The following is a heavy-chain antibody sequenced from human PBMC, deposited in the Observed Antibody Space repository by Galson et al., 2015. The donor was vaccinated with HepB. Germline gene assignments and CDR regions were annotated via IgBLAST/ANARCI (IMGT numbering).Heavy chain of an antibody. CDR3: ARASGIAAAGP. CDR1: GFTFSSYW. V-gene: IGHV3-74*01. Sequence: SLRLSCAALGFTFSSYWMHWVRQAPGKGLVWVSRINSDGSSTSYADSVKGRFTTSRDNAKNTLYLQMNSLRAEDTAVYYCARASGIAAAGPWGQGTLVTVSS. J-gene: IGHJ5*02. CDR2: INSDGSST. D-gene: IGHD6-13*01.